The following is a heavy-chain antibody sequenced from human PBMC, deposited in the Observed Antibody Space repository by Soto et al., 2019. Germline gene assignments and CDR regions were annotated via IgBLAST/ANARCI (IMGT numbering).Heavy chain of an antibody. CDR1: GFTVNLYG. Sequence: QVQLVESGGGVVQSGRSLTLSCAPSGFTVNLYGVHWVRQAPGKGLEWVGLLWYDGIRQDYVDSVRGRFTISRDSSTNTVYLQMNSLRVEDKAVYFCVRENTPPFLDSWGQGTQVTVTS. V-gene: IGHV3-33*01. CDR3: VRENTPPFLDS. J-gene: IGHJ4*02. CDR2: LWYDGIRQ. D-gene: IGHD2-2*02.